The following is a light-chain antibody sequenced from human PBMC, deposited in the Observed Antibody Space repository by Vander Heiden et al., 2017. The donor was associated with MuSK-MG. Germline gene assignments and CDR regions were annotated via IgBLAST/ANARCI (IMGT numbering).Light chain of an antibody. J-gene: IGKJ1*01. CDR2: RAS. Sequence: IVMTQSPATLSLSPGETATLACRASQSISDNLAWYKQRPGQAPRLLIFRASSRAAVTHARFSGRGSGTDFTLTIRRMLSDDFAIYYCQQYGTWPPGGTFGQGTKL. V-gene: IGKV3-15*01. CDR1: QSISDN. CDR3: QQYGTWPPGGT.